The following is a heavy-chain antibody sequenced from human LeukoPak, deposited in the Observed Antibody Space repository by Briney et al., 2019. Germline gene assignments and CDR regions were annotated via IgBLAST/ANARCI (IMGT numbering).Heavy chain of an antibody. CDR1: GFTFSDYY. Sequence: GGSLRLSCAASGFTFSDYYMSWIRQAPGKGLEWVSYISSSGSTIYYADSAKGRFTISRDNAKNSLYLQMNSLTAEDTAVYYCARGVGAPPRLFDYWGQGTLVTVSS. V-gene: IGHV3-11*01. CDR2: ISSSGSTI. D-gene: IGHD1-26*01. J-gene: IGHJ4*02. CDR3: ARGVGAPPRLFDY.